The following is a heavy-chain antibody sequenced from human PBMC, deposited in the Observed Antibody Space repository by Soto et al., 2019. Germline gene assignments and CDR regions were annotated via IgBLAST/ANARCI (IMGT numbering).Heavy chain of an antibody. CDR1: GFTFSSYS. V-gene: IGHV3-7*01. J-gene: IGHJ6*03. D-gene: IGHD6-6*01. Sequence: GGSLRLSCAASGFTFSSYSMNWVRQAPGKGLEWVANIKQDGSEKYYVDSVKGRFTISRDNAKNSLYLQMNSLRAEDTAVYYCARTGSSPPAYYYYYYMDVWGKGTTVTVSS. CDR3: ARTGSSPPAYYYYYYMDV. CDR2: IKQDGSEK.